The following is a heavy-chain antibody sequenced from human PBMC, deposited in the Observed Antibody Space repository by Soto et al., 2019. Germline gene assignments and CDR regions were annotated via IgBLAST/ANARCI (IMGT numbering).Heavy chain of an antibody. CDR3: ARGWRFDP. CDR1: GGSFSGYQ. CDR2: INHSGTT. D-gene: IGHD1-1*01. Sequence: SETLSLTCGVYGGSFSGYQWNWIRQSPGQGLEWIGEINHSGTTKYNPSLESRINLSVDTSKKQFSLKMFSVTAADTAIYYCARGWRFDPWGQGTQVTVSS. V-gene: IGHV4-34*01. J-gene: IGHJ5*02.